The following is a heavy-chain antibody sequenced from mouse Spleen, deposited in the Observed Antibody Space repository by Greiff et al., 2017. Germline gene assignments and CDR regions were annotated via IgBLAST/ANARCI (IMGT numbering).Heavy chain of an antibody. CDR1: GYTFTSYW. Sequence: EVMLVESGTVLARPGASVKMSCKASGYTFTSYWMHWVKQRPGQGLEWIGAIYPGNSDTSYNQKFKGKAKLTAVTSTSTAYMELSSLTNEDSAVYYCTRFTTVVEDAMDYWGQGTSVTVSS. J-gene: IGHJ4*01. CDR2: IYPGNSDT. V-gene: IGHV1-5*01. CDR3: TRFTTVVEDAMDY. D-gene: IGHD1-1*01.